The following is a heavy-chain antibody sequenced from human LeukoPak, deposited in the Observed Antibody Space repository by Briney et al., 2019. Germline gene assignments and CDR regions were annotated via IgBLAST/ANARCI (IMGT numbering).Heavy chain of an antibody. D-gene: IGHD4-17*01. CDR2: LHSSGST. CDR3: ARGRLADYGDYEGFEY. CDR1: GGSISSYY. V-gene: IGHV4-4*07. Sequence: SETPSLTCTLFGGSISSYYWSWIRQPAGKGLEWVGRLHSSGSTNYNPSLKSRATMSVDTSKNQFSLKLRSVTAADTALYFCARGRLADYGDYEGFEYWGQGTLVTVSS. J-gene: IGHJ4*02.